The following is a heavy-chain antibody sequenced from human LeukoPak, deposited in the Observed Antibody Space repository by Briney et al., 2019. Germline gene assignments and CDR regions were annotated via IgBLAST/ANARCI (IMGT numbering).Heavy chain of an antibody. CDR1: GGSISSYY. CDR3: ARDRYYDSSGRGYYYGMDV. V-gene: IGHV4-59*01. Sequence: SETLSLTCTVSGGSISSYYWSWIRQPPGKGLEWIGYIYYSGSTNYNPSLKSRVTISVDTSKNQFSLKLSSVTAADTAVYYCARDRYYDSSGRGYYYGMDVWGQGTTVTASS. CDR2: IYYSGST. D-gene: IGHD3-22*01. J-gene: IGHJ6*02.